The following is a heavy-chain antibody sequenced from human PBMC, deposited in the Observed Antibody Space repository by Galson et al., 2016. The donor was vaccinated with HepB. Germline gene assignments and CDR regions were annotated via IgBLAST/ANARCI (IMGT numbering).Heavy chain of an antibody. D-gene: IGHD3-22*01. Sequence: SLRLSCAASGFTFSGSAIHWVRQASGKGLEWVGRIRSKPHNYATAYAASVQGRFTVSRDDSKNTVNLQMNSLTTEDTAVYYCTSRTYYYDRSGYSPFDYWGQGTLVTVSS. CDR2: IRSKPHNYAT. CDR1: GFTFSGSA. V-gene: IGHV3-73*01. J-gene: IGHJ4*02. CDR3: TSRTYYYDRSGYSPFDY.